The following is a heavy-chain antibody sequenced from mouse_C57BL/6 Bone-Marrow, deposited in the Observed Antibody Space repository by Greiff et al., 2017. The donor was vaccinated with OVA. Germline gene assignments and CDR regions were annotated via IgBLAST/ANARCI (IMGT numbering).Heavy chain of an antibody. D-gene: IGHD1-1*02. CDR1: GYTFTSYW. V-gene: IGHV1-69*01. CDR3: ARSHYGYWYFDG. Sequence: VQLQQPGAELVMPGASVKLSCKASGYTFTSYWMHWVKQRPGKGLEWIGEIDPSDSYTNYNQKLKGKSTLTVANSSSTAYMQLSSLTAEDSAVYYCARSHYGYWYFDGWGTGTTVTVSS. J-gene: IGHJ1*03. CDR2: IDPSDSYT.